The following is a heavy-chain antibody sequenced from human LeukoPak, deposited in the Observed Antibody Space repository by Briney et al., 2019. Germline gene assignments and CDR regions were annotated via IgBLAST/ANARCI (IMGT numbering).Heavy chain of an antibody. CDR3: ARSKDCSGGSCYPRGDWFDP. CDR2: ISAYNGNT. J-gene: IGHJ5*02. D-gene: IGHD2-15*01. Sequence: ASVKVSCKASGYIFTNYGISWVRQAPGQGLEWMGWISAYNGNTNYAQKVQGRVTMTTDTSTSTAYMDLRRLRSDDTAVYYCARSKDCSGGSCYPRGDWFDPWDQGTLVTVSS. CDR1: GYIFTNYG. V-gene: IGHV1-18*01.